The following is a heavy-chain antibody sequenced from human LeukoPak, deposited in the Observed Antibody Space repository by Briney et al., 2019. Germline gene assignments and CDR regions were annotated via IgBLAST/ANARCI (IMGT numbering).Heavy chain of an antibody. D-gene: IGHD1-1*01. CDR3: ARGPPKRFDY. CDR1: GYTFTSYG. CDR2: IIPIFGTA. J-gene: IGHJ4*02. Sequence: ASVKVSCKASGYTFTSYGISWVRQAPGQGLEWMGGIIPIFGTANYAQKFQGRVTITADESTSTAYMELSSLRSEDTAVYYCARGPPKRFDYWGQGTLVTVSS. V-gene: IGHV1-69*13.